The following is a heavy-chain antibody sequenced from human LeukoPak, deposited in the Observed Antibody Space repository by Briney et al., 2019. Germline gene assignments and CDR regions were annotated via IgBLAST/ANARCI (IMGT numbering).Heavy chain of an antibody. Sequence: KPGGSLRLSCAASGFTFSSYSMNWVRQAPGKGLEWVSSISSSSSYIYYADSVKGRFTTSRDNAKNSLYLQMNSLRAEDTAVYYCARDRPTVILDGYYDYWGQGTLVTVSS. CDR3: ARDRPTVILDGYYDY. D-gene: IGHD4-17*01. CDR2: ISSSSSYI. V-gene: IGHV3-21*01. J-gene: IGHJ4*02. CDR1: GFTFSSYS.